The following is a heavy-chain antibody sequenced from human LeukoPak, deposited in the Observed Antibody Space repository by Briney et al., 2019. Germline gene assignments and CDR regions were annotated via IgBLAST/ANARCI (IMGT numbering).Heavy chain of an antibody. D-gene: IGHD2-8*01. V-gene: IGHV4-39*01. J-gene: IGHJ1*01. Sequence: PETLSLTCTVSSGSIRSSSYYWGWIRQPPGKGLEWIGSIFYSGSTYYNPSLKSRVTMSVDTSKNQFSLKLSSVTAADTAVYYCATANFYFQYWGQGTLVTVSS. CDR1: SGSIRSSSYY. CDR2: IFYSGST. CDR3: ATANFYFQY.